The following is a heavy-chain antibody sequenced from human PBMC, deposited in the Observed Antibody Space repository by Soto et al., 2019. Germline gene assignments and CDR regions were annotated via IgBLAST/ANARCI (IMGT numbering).Heavy chain of an antibody. CDR3: ARGGYFDSSNYLAY. Sequence: ASVKVSCKAPGYTFTSYGINWVRQAPGRGLEWMGWINPGNGNTKYSQQFQGRVIIDRDTSASTAYMELSSLRSEDTAVYYCARGGYFDSSNYLAYWGLGTLVTVSS. CDR2: INPGNGNT. D-gene: IGHD3-22*01. J-gene: IGHJ4*02. CDR1: GYTFTSYG. V-gene: IGHV1-3*01.